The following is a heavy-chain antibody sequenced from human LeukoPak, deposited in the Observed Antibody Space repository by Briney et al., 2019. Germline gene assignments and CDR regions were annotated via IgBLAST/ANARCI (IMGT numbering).Heavy chain of an antibody. V-gene: IGHV3-33*01. CDR2: IWFDGTDE. J-gene: IGHJ3*01. D-gene: IGHD2-15*01. CDR1: GFSFSNYG. CDR3: ARDLQLGRSAGGCYSCNAFDV. Sequence: GKSLRLSCAASGFSFSNYGIHWVRQAPGKGLEWVAVIWFDGTDEFYADSVNGRFTISRDNAKDTLYLQMNSLRAEDTAVYYCARDLQLGRSAGGCYSCNAFDVWGQGTMVTVSS.